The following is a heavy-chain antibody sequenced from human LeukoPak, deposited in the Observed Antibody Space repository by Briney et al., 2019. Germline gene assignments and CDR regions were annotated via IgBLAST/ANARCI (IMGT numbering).Heavy chain of an antibody. CDR3: TRGAPIAY. CDR2: IRSKAYGATT. J-gene: IGHJ4*02. Sequence: GRSLRLSCTTSGFTFGDSALNWFRQAPGKGLEWLGFIRSKAYGATTEYAAAVKGRFTISRDDSKRIAFLQMNSLKTEDTAEYYCTRGAPIAYWGQGTLVTVSS. CDR1: GFTFGDSA. V-gene: IGHV3-49*03.